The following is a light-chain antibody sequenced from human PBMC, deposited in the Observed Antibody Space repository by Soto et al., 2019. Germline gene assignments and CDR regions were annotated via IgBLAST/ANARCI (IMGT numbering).Light chain of an antibody. CDR3: RTWDSSLTAVV. J-gene: IGLJ2*01. Sequence: QSVLTQPPSVSAAPGQKITISCSGSSSNIGSNYVSWYQQLPRTAPKLLIYDNDKRPSGIPDRFSGSRSGTSATLGITGLQTGDEADYYCRTWDSSLTAVVFGGGTKLTVL. CDR1: SSNIGSNY. CDR2: DND. V-gene: IGLV1-51*01.